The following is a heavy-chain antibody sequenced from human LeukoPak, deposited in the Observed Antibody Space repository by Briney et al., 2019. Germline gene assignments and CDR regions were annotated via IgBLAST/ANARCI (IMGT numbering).Heavy chain of an antibody. Sequence: GASVKASCKASGYTFTGYYMHWVRQAPGQGLEWMGRINPNSGGTNYAQKFQGRVTMTRDTSISTAYMELSRLRSDDTAVYYCARVLGSGSKNDYWGQGTLVTVSS. J-gene: IGHJ4*02. CDR3: ARVLGSGSKNDY. V-gene: IGHV1-2*06. D-gene: IGHD1-26*01. CDR1: GYTFTGYY. CDR2: INPNSGGT.